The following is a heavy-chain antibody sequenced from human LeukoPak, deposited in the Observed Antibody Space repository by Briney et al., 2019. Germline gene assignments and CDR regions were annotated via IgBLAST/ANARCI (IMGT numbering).Heavy chain of an antibody. J-gene: IGHJ4*02. D-gene: IGHD5-24*01. CDR3: AKDISPGRDGYTGYYFDY. CDR1: GFTFDDYA. V-gene: IGHV3-9*01. CDR2: ISWNSGSI. Sequence: GRSLRLSCAASGFTFDDYAMHWVRQAPGKGLEWVSGISWNSGSIGYADSVKGRFTISRDNAKNSLYLQMNSLRAEDTALYYCAKDISPGRDGYTGYYFDYWGQGTLVTVSS.